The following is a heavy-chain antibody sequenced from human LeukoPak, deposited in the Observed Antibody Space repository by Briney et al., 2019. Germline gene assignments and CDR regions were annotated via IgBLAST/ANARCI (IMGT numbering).Heavy chain of an antibody. CDR1: GFTFSSYE. CDR2: ISSSGSIT. CDR3: AKESIRGVSDY. Sequence: GGSLRLSCAASGFTFSSYEMNWVRQAPGKGLEWVSFISSSGSITYYADSVKGRFTISRDNSKNTLYLQMNSLRAEDTAVYYCAKESIRGVSDYWGQGTLVTVSS. D-gene: IGHD3-10*01. V-gene: IGHV3-23*01. J-gene: IGHJ4*02.